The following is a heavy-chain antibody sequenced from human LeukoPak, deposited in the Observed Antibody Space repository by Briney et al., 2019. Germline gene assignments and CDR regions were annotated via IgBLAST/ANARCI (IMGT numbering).Heavy chain of an antibody. D-gene: IGHD1-1*01. J-gene: IGHJ4*02. Sequence: GGSLRLSCAASRFTFSNHGMHWVRQAPGKGLEWVTFIRYDGSNKYYTDSVKGRFTISRDNSYKTLYLQMNSLRAEDTAVYYCARGLNDSWTGENYWGQGTLVTVSS. CDR3: ARGLNDSWTGENY. CDR1: RFTFSNHG. V-gene: IGHV3-30*02. CDR2: IRYDGSNK.